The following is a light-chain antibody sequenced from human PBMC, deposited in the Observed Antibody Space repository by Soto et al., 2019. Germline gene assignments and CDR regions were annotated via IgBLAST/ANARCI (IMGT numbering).Light chain of an antibody. V-gene: IGKV3-15*01. J-gene: IGKJ4*02. Sequence: EVVMKQSPATLSVSPGDGATLSCRASQNVHSNLAWYQQKPGQATRLLIYDTSTRATDIPFKFSGGGSGTEFTLTISCLQAEDFAVYYCQQYNNWPLTFGGGTKVEIK. CDR2: DTS. CDR1: QNVHSN. CDR3: QQYNNWPLT.